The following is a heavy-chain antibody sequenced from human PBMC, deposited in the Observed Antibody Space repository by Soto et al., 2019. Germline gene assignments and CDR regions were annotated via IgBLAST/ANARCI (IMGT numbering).Heavy chain of an antibody. Sequence: PGGSLRLSCAASGFTFDDYAMHWVRQAPGKGLEWVSGISWNSGSIGYADSVKGRFTISRDNAKNSLYLQMNSLRAEDTALYYCAKSDSGKYYYYMDVWGKGTTVTVSS. CDR2: ISWNSGSI. CDR1: GFTFDDYA. J-gene: IGHJ6*03. D-gene: IGHD1-26*01. V-gene: IGHV3-9*01. CDR3: AKSDSGKYYYYMDV.